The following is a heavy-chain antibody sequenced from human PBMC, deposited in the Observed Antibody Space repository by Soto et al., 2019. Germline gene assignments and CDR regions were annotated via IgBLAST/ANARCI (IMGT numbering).Heavy chain of an antibody. CDR1: GYSFTRHD. J-gene: IGHJ5*02. CDR3: ARRGNYDDAHGFDL. Sequence: QVQLVQSGAEVRKPGASVRVSCKTTGYSFTRHDINWLRQAAGQGLEWMGWMNPNSENAVYAQKFQGRVNMTRNTSITTTYIEMTSLKAEDTSVYFCARRGNYDDAHGFDLWGQGNLVTVSA. D-gene: IGHD3-22*01. V-gene: IGHV1-8*01. CDR2: MNPNSENA.